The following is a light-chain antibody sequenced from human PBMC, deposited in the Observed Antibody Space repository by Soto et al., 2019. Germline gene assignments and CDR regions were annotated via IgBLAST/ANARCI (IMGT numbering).Light chain of an antibody. CDR2: GAA. V-gene: IGKV3-15*01. J-gene: IGKJ4*01. Sequence: EIVMTQSPATLSVSPGERATLSCRANQSISSNLAWYQQKPGQAPRLLIYGAATRATGIPARFSGSGSGTDFTLPISGLQSEDFAVYYCQMYDNWLATFGGGTKVEIK. CDR3: QMYDNWLAT. CDR1: QSISSN.